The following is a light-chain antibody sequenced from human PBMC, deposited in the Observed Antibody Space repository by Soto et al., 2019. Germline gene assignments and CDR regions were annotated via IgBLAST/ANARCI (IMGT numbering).Light chain of an antibody. CDR1: SSDVGGYNY. Sequence: SALTQPGTVSGSPGQSSTISCTGTSSDVGGYNYVSWYQQHPGKAPQLMIYEVSNRPSGVSNRFSGSKSGNTASLTISGLQAEDEADYYCSSYTSSSSPYVCGTGTKVTVL. CDR2: EVS. J-gene: IGLJ1*01. V-gene: IGLV2-14*01. CDR3: SSYTSSSSPYV.